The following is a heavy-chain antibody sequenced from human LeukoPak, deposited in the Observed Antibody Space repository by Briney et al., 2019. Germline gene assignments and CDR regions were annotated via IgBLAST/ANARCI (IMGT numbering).Heavy chain of an antibody. Sequence: KTSETLSLTCAVSGGSISSYYWSWIRQPPGKGLEWIGSIYHSGSMYASLKSRVTISVDTSKNQFSLKMSSVTAADTAVYYCARHATSSTSGPPYDYWGQGTLVTVSS. CDR2: IYHSGSM. D-gene: IGHD5-24*01. J-gene: IGHJ4*02. CDR1: GGSISSYY. CDR3: ARHATSSTSGPPYDY. V-gene: IGHV4-59*04.